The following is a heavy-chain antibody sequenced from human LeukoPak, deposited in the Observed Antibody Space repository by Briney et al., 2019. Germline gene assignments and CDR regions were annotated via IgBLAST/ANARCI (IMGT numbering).Heavy chain of an antibody. D-gene: IGHD3-3*02. CDR2: INSDGSST. CDR1: GFTFSSYW. Sequence: PGGSLRLSCAAPGFTFSSYWMHWVRQAPGKGLVWVSRINSDGSSTSYAGSVKGRFTISRDNAKNTLYLQMNSLRAEDTAVYYCARGVPTAQTGIFDPWGQGTLVTVSS. V-gene: IGHV3-74*01. J-gene: IGHJ5*02. CDR3: ARGVPTAQTGIFDP.